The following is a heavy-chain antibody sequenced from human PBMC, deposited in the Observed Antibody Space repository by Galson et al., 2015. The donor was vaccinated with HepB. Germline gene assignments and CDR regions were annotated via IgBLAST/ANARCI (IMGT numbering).Heavy chain of an antibody. Sequence: QSGAEVKKPGASVKVSCKASGYTFTSYGISWMRQAPGQGLEWMGWISAYNGNTNYAQKLQGRVTMTTDTSTSTAYMELRSLRSDDTAVYYCARDGTMGSIAAASHFDYWGQGTLVTVSS. CDR3: ARDGTMGSIAAASHFDY. CDR2: ISAYNGNT. CDR1: GYTFTSYG. V-gene: IGHV1-18*04. D-gene: IGHD6-13*01. J-gene: IGHJ4*02.